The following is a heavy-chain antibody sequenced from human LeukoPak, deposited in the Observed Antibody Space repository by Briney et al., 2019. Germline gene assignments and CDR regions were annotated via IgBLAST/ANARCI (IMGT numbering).Heavy chain of an antibody. D-gene: IGHD2-21*02. CDR1: GFTFSSYS. CDR2: ISSSSYI. Sequence: GGSLRLSCAASGFTFSSYSMNWVRQAPGKGLEWVSSISSSSYIYYADSVKGRFTISRDNAKNSLYLQMNSLRAEDTAVYYCARELYCGGDCYRGYYFDYWGQGTLVTVSS. J-gene: IGHJ4*02. CDR3: ARELYCGGDCYRGYYFDY. V-gene: IGHV3-21*01.